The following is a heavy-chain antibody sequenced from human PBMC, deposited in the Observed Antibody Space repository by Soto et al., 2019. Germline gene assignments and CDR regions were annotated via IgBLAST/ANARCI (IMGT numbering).Heavy chain of an antibody. V-gene: IGHV1-18*01. CDR2: ISAYNGNT. J-gene: IGHJ5*02. D-gene: IGHD2-15*01. CDR1: GYTFTSYG. Sequence: VKVSCKASGYTFTSYGISWVRQAPGQGLEWMGWISAYNGNTNYAQKLQGRVTMTTDTSTSTAYMELRSLRSDDTAVYYCARDEVVVAATDHWFDPWGQGTLVTVSS. CDR3: ARDEVVVAATDHWFDP.